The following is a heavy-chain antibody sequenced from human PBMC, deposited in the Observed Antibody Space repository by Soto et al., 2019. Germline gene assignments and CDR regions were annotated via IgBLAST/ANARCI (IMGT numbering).Heavy chain of an antibody. CDR3: ARGFGHTSSWYFDL. CDR2: IYYSGNT. Sequence: QVQLQESGPGLVKPSGTLSLTCAVSGGSITSNNWWSWVRQPPGKGLEWIGEIYYSGNTNYNPSLRGRVSMSVDKSQNQFSLWLTSVTAADTAVYYCARGFGHTSSWYFDLWGQGILSTVSS. D-gene: IGHD6-13*01. CDR1: GGSITSNNW. V-gene: IGHV4-4*02. J-gene: IGHJ4*02.